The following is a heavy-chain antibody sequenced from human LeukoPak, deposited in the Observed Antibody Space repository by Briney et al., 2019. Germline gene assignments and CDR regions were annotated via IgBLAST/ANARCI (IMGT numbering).Heavy chain of an antibody. V-gene: IGHV6-1*01. CDR1: GDSVSSNSAA. CDR2: TYYRSKWYN. J-gene: IGHJ6*03. Sequence: SQTLSLTCAISGDSVSSNSAAWNWIRQSPSRGLEWLGRTYYRSKWYNDYAVSVKSRITINPDTSKNQFSLQLNSVTPEDTAVYYCARGLVPAAYYYYYYMDVWGKGTTVTVSS. CDR3: ARGLVPAAYYYYYYMDV. D-gene: IGHD2-2*01.